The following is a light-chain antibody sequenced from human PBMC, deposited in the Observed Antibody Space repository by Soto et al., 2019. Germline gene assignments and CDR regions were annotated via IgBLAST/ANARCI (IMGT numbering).Light chain of an antibody. J-gene: IGLJ2*01. CDR2: EVS. CDR3: SSYAGSNIVV. V-gene: IGLV2-8*01. CDR1: SSDVGGYNF. Sequence: QSALTQPPCASGSPGQSVTISCAGTSSDVGGYNFVSWYQQHPGKAPKLMIYEVSERPSGVPDRFSGSKSGNTASLTVSGLQAEDEADYYCSSYAGSNIVVFGGGTKVTV.